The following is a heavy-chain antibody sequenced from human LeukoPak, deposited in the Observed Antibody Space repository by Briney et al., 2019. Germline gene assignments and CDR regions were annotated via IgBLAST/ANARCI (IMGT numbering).Heavy chain of an antibody. D-gene: IGHD3-16*01. CDR3: TRGAGWLIDY. CDR1: GGPISSSSYY. CDR2: IYYSGST. J-gene: IGHJ4*02. V-gene: IGHV4-39*07. Sequence: SETLPLTCTVSGGPISSSSYYWGWIRQPPGKGLEWIGSIYYSGSTYYNPSLKSRVTISVDTSKNQFSLKLSSVTAADTAVYYCTRGAGWLIDYWGQGILVTVSS.